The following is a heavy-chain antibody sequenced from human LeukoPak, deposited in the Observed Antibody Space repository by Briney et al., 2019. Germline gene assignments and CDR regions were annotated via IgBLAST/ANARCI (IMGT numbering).Heavy chain of an antibody. CDR3: ARGLLRPHHYYYYYGMDV. D-gene: IGHD3-3*01. J-gene: IGHJ6*04. CDR2: INHSGST. CDR1: GGSFSGYY. Sequence: SETLSLTCAVYGGSFSGYYWSWIRQPPGKGLEWIWEINHSGSTNYNPSLKSRVTISVDTSKNQFSLKLSSVTAADTAVYYCARGLLRPHHYYYYYGMDVWGKGTTVTVSS. V-gene: IGHV4-34*01.